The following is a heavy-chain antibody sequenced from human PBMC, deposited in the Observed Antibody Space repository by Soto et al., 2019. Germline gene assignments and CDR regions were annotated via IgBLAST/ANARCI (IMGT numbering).Heavy chain of an antibody. CDR1: GGSISSGGYY. Sequence: SETLSLTCTVSGGSISSGGYYWSWVRQHPGKGLEWIGYIYYSGSTYYNPSLKSRVTISVDTSKNQFSLKLSSVTAADTAVYYCVTSRGFFWRYDYWGQGTLVTVSS. V-gene: IGHV4-31*03. D-gene: IGHD3-3*01. J-gene: IGHJ4*02. CDR3: VTSRGFFWRYDY. CDR2: IYYSGST.